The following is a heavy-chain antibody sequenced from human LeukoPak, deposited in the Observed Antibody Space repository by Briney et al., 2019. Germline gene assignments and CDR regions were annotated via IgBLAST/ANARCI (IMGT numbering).Heavy chain of an antibody. CDR1: GYTFTDYY. CDR2: ISPNSSYT. Sequence: GGSLRLSCAASGYTFTDYYMRWIRQAPGQGLEWISYISPNSSYTTYADSVRGRFTTSRDNAKNSLYVQMNYLRAEDTAVYYCARVRDCRSTSCLDAFDIWGQGTMVTVSS. CDR3: ARVRDCRSTSCLDAFDI. D-gene: IGHD2-2*01. J-gene: IGHJ3*02. V-gene: IGHV3-11*06.